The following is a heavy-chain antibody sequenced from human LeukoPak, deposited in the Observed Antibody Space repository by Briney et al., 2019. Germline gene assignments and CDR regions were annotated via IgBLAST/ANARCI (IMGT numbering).Heavy chain of an antibody. Sequence: GGSLRLSCVASGFTFSSYAMSWVRQAPGKGLEWVSAISGSGGSTYYADSVKGRFTISRDNSKNTLYLQMNSLRAEDTAVYYCAKLGYVATSGLVDYWGQGTLVTVSS. CDR1: GFTFSSYA. D-gene: IGHD5-12*01. J-gene: IGHJ4*02. V-gene: IGHV3-23*01. CDR3: AKLGYVATSGLVDY. CDR2: ISGSGGST.